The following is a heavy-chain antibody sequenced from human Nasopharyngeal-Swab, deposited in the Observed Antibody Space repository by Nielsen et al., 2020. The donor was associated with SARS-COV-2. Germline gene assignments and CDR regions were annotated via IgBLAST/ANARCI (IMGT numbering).Heavy chain of an antibody. D-gene: IGHD3-10*01. J-gene: IGHJ4*02. CDR3: ARDGLLWFGEAWGRPFDY. CDR2: IYYSGST. Sequence: LPPPGTGLEWIGSIYYSGSTYYNPSLKSRVTISVDTSKNQFSLKLSSVTAADTAVYYCARDGLLWFGEAWGRPFDYWGQGTLVTVSS. V-gene: IGHV4-39*07.